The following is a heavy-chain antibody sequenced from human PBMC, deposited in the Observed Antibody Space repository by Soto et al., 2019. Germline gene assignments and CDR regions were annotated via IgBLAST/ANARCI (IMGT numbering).Heavy chain of an antibody. CDR2: IIPLFGSA. J-gene: IGHJ2*01. CDR3: ARDPELTVTPHWYFEL. D-gene: IGHD4-17*01. V-gene: IGHV1-69*01. CDR1: GGSFSNYA. Sequence: QVQLVQSGAEVKKPGSSVNVSCKASGGSFSNYAISWVRQAPGQGPEWMGGIIPLFGSANYAQKFQDRVKITADESTSTAYMELSSLRSEDTAVYYCARDPELTVTPHWYFELWGRGTLLTVSS.